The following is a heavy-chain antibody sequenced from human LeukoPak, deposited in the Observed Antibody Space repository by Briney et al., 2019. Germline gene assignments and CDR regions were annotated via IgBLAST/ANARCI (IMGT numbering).Heavy chain of an antibody. CDR1: GYTFTSYG. V-gene: IGHV1-69*06. CDR3: ARLYYYDSSGYYAFDP. J-gene: IGHJ5*02. CDR2: IIPIFGTA. Sequence: SVKVSCKASGYTFTSYGISWVRQAPGQGLEWMGGIIPIFGTANYAQKFQGRVTITADKSTSTAYMELSSLRSEDTAVYYCARLYYYDSSGYYAFDPWGQGTLVTVSS. D-gene: IGHD3-22*01.